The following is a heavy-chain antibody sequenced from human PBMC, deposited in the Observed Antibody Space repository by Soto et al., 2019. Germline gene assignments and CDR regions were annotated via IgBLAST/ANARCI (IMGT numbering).Heavy chain of an antibody. CDR1: GGSISSSSYY. Sequence: QLQLQESGPGLVKPSETLSLTCTVSGGSISSSSYYWGWIRQPPGKGLEWIGSIYYSGSTYYNPSLKRRVTISVDTSKNQFSLKLSSVTAADTAVYYCARQDVLLWFGELYTRGNWFDPWGQGTLVTVSS. CDR3: ARQDVLLWFGELYTRGNWFDP. J-gene: IGHJ5*02. V-gene: IGHV4-39*01. D-gene: IGHD3-10*01. CDR2: IYYSGST.